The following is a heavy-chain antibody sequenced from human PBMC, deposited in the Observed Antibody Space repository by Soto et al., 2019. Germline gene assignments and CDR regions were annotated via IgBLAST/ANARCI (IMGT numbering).Heavy chain of an antibody. CDR2: IMKDGSLT. D-gene: IGHD6-19*01. CDR3: VRNDGWYRLDS. CDR1: GFTFNNYW. Sequence: VQLVESGGGLVQPGGSLRLSCAASGFTFNNYWMTWVRQAPGQGLEWVANIMKDGSLTEYVDLVKGRFTISRDNVKNSLDLQMDRLRVEDTAIYYCVRNDGWYRLDSWGQGSLVIVSS. J-gene: IGHJ4*02. V-gene: IGHV3-7*04.